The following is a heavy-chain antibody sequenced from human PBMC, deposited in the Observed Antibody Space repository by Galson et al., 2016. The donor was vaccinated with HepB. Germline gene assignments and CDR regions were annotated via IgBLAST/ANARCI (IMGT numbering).Heavy chain of an antibody. CDR1: GFSLSTSGMA. D-gene: IGHD2/OR15-2a*01. Sequence: LVKPTQTLTLTCDVSGFSLSTSGMAVAWIRQPPGKGLEWIGYNYYSGSTNYNPSLKSRVTVSIDASTNQVSLTLTSVTAADTAVYYCARQQNDGHGMDVWGQGTTVTVSS. J-gene: IGHJ6*02. V-gene: IGHV4-28*02. CDR3: ARQQNDGHGMDV. CDR2: NYYSGST.